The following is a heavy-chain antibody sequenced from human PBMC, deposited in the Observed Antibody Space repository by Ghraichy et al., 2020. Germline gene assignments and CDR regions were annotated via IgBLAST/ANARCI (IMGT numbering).Heavy chain of an antibody. J-gene: IGHJ6*02. D-gene: IGHD3-3*01. Sequence: ASVKVSCKASGYTFTSYDINWVRQATGQGLEWMGWMNPNSGNTGYAQKFQGRVTMTRNTSISTAYMELSSLRSEDTAVYYCARGPVLEWLFFSSLYYYYGMDVWGQGTTVTVSS. CDR1: GYTFTSYD. CDR2: MNPNSGNT. V-gene: IGHV1-8*01. CDR3: ARGPVLEWLFFSSLYYYYGMDV.